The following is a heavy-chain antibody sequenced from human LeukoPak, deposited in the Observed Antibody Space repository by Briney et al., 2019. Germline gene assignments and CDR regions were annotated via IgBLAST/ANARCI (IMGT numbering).Heavy chain of an antibody. CDR1: GDGVSSNSAA. Sequence: SQTLSLTCAISGDGVSSNSAAWNWIRQSPSRGLEWLGRTYYRSKWYNDYAVSVKSRITINPDTSKNQFSLQLNSVTPEDTAVYYCARMYYYDSSGYAPIDYWGQGTLVTVSS. CDR2: TYYRSKWYN. CDR3: ARMYYYDSSGYAPIDY. J-gene: IGHJ4*02. V-gene: IGHV6-1*01. D-gene: IGHD3-22*01.